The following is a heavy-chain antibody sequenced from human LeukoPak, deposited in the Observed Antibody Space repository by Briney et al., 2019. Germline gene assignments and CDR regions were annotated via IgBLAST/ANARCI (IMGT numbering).Heavy chain of an antibody. J-gene: IGHJ5*02. CDR2: MNPKSGDT. V-gene: IGHV1-8*03. D-gene: IGHD3-10*01. Sequence: GASVKVSCKASGYSFTNYDINWVRQATGQGLEWMGWMNPKSGDTGYSQKFQGRVTITRNTSISTAYMELSSLRSEDTAVYYCARGFGGYGSGIDWFDPWGQGTLVTVSS. CDR1: GYSFTNYD. CDR3: ARGFGGYGSGIDWFDP.